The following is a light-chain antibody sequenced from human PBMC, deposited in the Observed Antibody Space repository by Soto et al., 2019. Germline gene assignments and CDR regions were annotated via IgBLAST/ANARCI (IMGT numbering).Light chain of an antibody. CDR2: DAS. V-gene: IGKV3-11*01. CDR3: QQRSNWPST. CDR1: QSVSSY. Sequence: EIVLTQSPATLSLSPGDRATLSCRASQSVSSYLAWYQQKPGQAPRLLNYDASNRATGIPARFSGSGSGTDFTLTITSLEPEDFAVYYCQQRSNWPSTFGGGTTVEIK. J-gene: IGKJ4*01.